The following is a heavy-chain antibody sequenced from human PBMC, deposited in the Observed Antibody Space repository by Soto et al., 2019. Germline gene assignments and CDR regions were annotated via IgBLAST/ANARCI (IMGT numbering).Heavy chain of an antibody. CDR1: GGSISTGGYY. J-gene: IGHJ5*02. CDR2: FYYSGST. Sequence: SETLSLTCTVSGGSISTGGYYWNWIRQHPGKGLEWIGYFYYSGSTYYNPSLKSRVTISVNTSKNQFSQKLSSVTAADTAVYYCARSVFPWGQGTLVTVSS. CDR3: ARSVFP. V-gene: IGHV4-31*03.